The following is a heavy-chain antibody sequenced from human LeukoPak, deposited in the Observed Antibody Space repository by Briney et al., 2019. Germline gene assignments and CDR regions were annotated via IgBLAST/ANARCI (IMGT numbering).Heavy chain of an antibody. D-gene: IGHD6-13*01. CDR1: GDSISGYY. Sequence: SETLSLTCTVSGDSISGYYWSWIRQPPEKGLEWIGYIYYSDNTNYNPSLKSRVTISVDTSKNQLSLKLSSVTAADTAVYHCAAARNSWYYFDYWGQGTLVTVSS. V-gene: IGHV4-59*01. CDR3: AAARNSWYYFDY. CDR2: IYYSDNT. J-gene: IGHJ4*02.